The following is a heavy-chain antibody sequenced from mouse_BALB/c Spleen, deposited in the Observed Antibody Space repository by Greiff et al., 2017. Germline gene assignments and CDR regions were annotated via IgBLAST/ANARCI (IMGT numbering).Heavy chain of an antibody. V-gene: IGHV3-6*02. Sequence: EVQLVESGPGLVKPSQSLSLTCSVTGYSITSGYYWNWIRQFPGNNLEWMGYISYDGSNNYNPSLTNRISITRDTSKNQFFLKLNSVTTEDTATYYCARNDGYYAMDFWGQGTSVTVSS. D-gene: IGHD2-3*01. CDR3: ARNDGYYAMDF. J-gene: IGHJ4*01. CDR1: GYSITSGYY. CDR2: ISYDGSN.